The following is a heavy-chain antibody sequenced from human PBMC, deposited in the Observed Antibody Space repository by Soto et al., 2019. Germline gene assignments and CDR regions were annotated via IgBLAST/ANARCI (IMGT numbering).Heavy chain of an antibody. J-gene: IGHJ6*02. Sequence: QVQLVESGGGVVQPGRSLRLSCAASGFTFSSYGMHWVRQAPGKGLEWVAVIWYDGSNKYYADSVKGRFTISRDNSKNTLYLQMNSVRAEDTAVYYCARVIRDYYDSSGRDYYYGMDVWGQGTTVTVSS. CDR2: IWYDGSNK. CDR1: GFTFSSYG. V-gene: IGHV3-33*01. D-gene: IGHD3-22*01. CDR3: ARVIRDYYDSSGRDYYYGMDV.